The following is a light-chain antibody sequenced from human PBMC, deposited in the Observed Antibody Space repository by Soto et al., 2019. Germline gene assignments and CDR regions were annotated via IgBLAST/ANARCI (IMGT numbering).Light chain of an antibody. CDR1: DSDVGAYNY. J-gene: IGLJ1*01. CDR2: EVS. V-gene: IGLV2-14*01. Sequence: LAQPASVSGSPGQSITISCTGTDSDVGAYNYVSWYQQHPGKAPKLMISEVSNRPSGVSNRFSGSKSGNTASLTISGLQAEDESDYYCSSYASGNTYVFGSGTKVTLL. CDR3: SSYASGNTYV.